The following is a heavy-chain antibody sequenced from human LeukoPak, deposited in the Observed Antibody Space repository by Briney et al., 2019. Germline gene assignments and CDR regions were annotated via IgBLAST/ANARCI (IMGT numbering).Heavy chain of an antibody. CDR1: GGSISSSSYY. CDR3: ARHSVEMATMG. CDR2: IYYSGST. D-gene: IGHD5-24*01. V-gene: IGHV4-39*01. J-gene: IGHJ4*02. Sequence: SSETLSLTCTVSGGSISSSSYYWGWIHQPPGKGLEWIGSIYYSGSTYYNPSLKSRVTISVDTSKNQFSLKLSSVTAADTAVYYCARHSVEMATMGWGQGTLVTVSS.